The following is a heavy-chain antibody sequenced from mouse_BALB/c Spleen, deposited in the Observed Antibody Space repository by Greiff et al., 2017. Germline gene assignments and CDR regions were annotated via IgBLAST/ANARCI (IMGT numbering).Heavy chain of an antibody. CDR3: ARQDDYDGGYYFDY. CDR2: ISSGGSYT. Sequence: EVKLMESGGGLVKPGGSLKLSCAASGFTFSSYAMSWVRQTPEKRLEWVATISSGGSYTYYPDSVKGRFTISRDNAKNTLYLQMSSLRSEDTAMYYCARQDDYDGGYYFDYWGQGTTLTVSS. J-gene: IGHJ2*01. V-gene: IGHV5-9-3*01. CDR1: GFTFSSYA. D-gene: IGHD2-4*01.